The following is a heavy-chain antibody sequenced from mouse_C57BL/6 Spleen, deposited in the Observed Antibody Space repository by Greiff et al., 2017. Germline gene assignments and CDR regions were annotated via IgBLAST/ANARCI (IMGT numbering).Heavy chain of an antibody. CDR2: IWSDGST. Sequence: VMLVESGPGLVAPSQSLSITCTVSGFSLTSYGVHWVRQPPGKGLEWLVVIWSDGSTTYNSALKSRLSISKDNSKSQVFLKMNSLQTDDTAMYYCARIDSSGLYAMDYWGQGTSVTVSS. V-gene: IGHV2-6*03. CDR3: ARIDSSGLYAMDY. D-gene: IGHD3-2*02. CDR1: GFSLTSYG. J-gene: IGHJ4*01.